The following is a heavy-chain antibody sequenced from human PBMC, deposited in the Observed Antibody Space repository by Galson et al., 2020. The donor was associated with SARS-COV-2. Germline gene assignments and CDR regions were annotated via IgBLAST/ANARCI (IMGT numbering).Heavy chain of an antibody. V-gene: IGHV3-21*01. CDR3: ARDVCTDPSCYSPD. CDR1: GFSFSTYS. D-gene: IGHD2-8*02. CDR2: ISSHSRYI. Sequence: GESLKISCAASGFSFSTYSMNWVRQAPGKGLEWVSSISSHSRYIYYADSMKGRFIVSRDNAKNSLFLQMNSLRAEDTAVYYCARDVCTDPSCYSPDWGQGTLVTVSS. J-gene: IGHJ4*02.